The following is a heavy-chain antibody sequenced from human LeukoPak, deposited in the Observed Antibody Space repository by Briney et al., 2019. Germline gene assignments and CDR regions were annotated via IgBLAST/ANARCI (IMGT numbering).Heavy chain of an antibody. CDR3: ARGAPGPITMIVVVMFSDY. D-gene: IGHD3-22*01. J-gene: IGHJ4*02. CDR1: GFTFSSYS. Sequence: GGSLRLSCAASGFTFSSYSMNWVRQAPGKGLEWVSSISSSRSYMYYADSVKGRFTISRDNAKNSLYLQMNSLRAEDTAVYYCARGAPGPITMIVVVMFSDYWGQGTLVTVSS. V-gene: IGHV3-21*01. CDR2: ISSSRSYM.